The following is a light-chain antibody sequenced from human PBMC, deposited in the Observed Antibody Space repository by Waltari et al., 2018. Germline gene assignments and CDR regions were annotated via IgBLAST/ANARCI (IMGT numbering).Light chain of an antibody. CDR1: NIGSKS. J-gene: IGLJ2*01. CDR2: YDN. Sequence: SYVLTQPPSVSVAPGETANLICGGDNIGSKSVHWYHQKPGQAPVLVLYYDNARPAGFPARFSGSNSGNTATLAVARVEAVDEADYFCQVWDTGSDQVVFGGGTKLSV. CDR3: QVWDTGSDQVV. V-gene: IGLV3-21*04.